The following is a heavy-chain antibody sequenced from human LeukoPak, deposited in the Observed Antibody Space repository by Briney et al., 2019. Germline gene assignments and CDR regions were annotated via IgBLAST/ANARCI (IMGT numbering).Heavy chain of an antibody. CDR2: IYYSGRT. CDR1: SGSVNSGGYY. Sequence: TPSQTLSLTCTVSSGSVNSGGYYWTWIRQHPGKGLEWLGYIYYSGRTYYNPSLKSRITISLDTSKNQFSLNLTSVSAADTAFYFCARSSDYGDYDWGQGTLITVSS. CDR3: ARSSDYGDYD. J-gene: IGHJ4*02. D-gene: IGHD4-17*01. V-gene: IGHV4-31*03.